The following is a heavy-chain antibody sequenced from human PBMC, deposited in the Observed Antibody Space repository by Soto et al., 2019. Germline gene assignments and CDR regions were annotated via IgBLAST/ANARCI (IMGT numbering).Heavy chain of an antibody. D-gene: IGHD3-10*01. J-gene: IGHJ4*02. CDR1: GFTFSSYA. CDR3: VKGTLLWFGESSYYFDY. CDR2: SSRGGGNT. V-gene: IGHV3-23*01. Sequence: EVQLLESGGGLVQPGGSLRLSCAASGFTFSSYAMSWVRQAPGKGLEWVSASSRGGGNTYYADSVKGRFTISRDNSKNTLYLHMNSLRAEDTAVYYCVKGTLLWFGESSYYFDYWGQGTLVTVSS.